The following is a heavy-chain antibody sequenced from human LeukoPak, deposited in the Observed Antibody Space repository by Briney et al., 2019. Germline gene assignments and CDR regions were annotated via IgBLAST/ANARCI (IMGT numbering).Heavy chain of an antibody. D-gene: IGHD1-14*01. CDR1: GGSISSSSYY. CDR2: IYYSGST. V-gene: IGHV4-39*07. Sequence: SETLSLTCTVSGGSISSSSYYWGWIRQPPGKGLEWIGSIYYSGSTYYNPSLKSRVTISVDTSKNQFSLKLSSVTAADTAVYYCARDRPGNRVFDYWGQGTLVTVSS. CDR3: ARDRPGNRVFDY. J-gene: IGHJ4*02.